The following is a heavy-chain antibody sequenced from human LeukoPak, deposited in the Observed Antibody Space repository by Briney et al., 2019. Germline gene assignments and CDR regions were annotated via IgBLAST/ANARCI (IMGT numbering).Heavy chain of an antibody. CDR1: GFTFSDYY. V-gene: IGHV3-11*01. CDR3: ARHYYHSSGHGGY. CDR2: ISSSGRTV. Sequence: GGSLRLSCAASGFTFSDYYMSWIRQAPGKGLEWLSYISSSGRTVYYADSVKGRFTISRDNAKNSLYLEMNSLRVEDKGVYYCARHYYHSSGHGGYWGQGTLVTVSS. D-gene: IGHD3-22*01. J-gene: IGHJ4*02.